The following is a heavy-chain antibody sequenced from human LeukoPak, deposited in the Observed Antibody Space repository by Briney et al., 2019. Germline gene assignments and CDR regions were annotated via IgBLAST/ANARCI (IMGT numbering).Heavy chain of an antibody. J-gene: IGHJ4*02. D-gene: IGHD2-2*01. CDR2: IKQDGSAK. CDR1: GFTFSDYW. Sequence: GGSLRLSCTASGFTFSDYWVTWVRRAPGKGVEWVANIKQDGSAKYYVDSVKGRFTISRDNAKNSLYLQMDSLRVEDTATYYCARWRGSTSERSDYWGQGTLVTVSS. CDR3: ARWRGSTSERSDY. V-gene: IGHV3-7*01.